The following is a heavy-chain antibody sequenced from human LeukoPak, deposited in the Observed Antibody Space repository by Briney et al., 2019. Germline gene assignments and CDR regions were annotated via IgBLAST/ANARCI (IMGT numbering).Heavy chain of an antibody. CDR1: GFTFSSYS. D-gene: IGHD6-6*01. CDR2: ISGSSSYI. Sequence: GGSLRLSCAASGFTFSSYSMNWVRQAPGKGLEWVSSISGSSSYIYYADSVKGRFTISRDNAKNSLYLQMNSLRAGDTALYYCARADSNIAARRIGFDYWGQGTLVTVSS. CDR3: ARADSNIAARRIGFDY. J-gene: IGHJ4*02. V-gene: IGHV3-21*01.